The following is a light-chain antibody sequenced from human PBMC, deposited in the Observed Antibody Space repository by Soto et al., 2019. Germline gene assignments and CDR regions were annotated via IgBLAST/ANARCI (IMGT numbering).Light chain of an antibody. CDR1: SSDVGSYNL. J-gene: IGLJ2*01. Sequence: QSALTQPASVSGSPGQSITISCTGTSSDVGSYNLVSWYQQHPGKAPKLMIYEGSKRPSGVSNRFSGSKSGNTASLTISGLQAEDEFEYYCCSYAGSSTPVVFGGGTNLTVL. CDR2: EGS. V-gene: IGLV2-23*01. CDR3: CSYAGSSTPVV.